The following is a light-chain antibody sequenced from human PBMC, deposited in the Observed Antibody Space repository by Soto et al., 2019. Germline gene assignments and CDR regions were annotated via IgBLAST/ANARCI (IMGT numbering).Light chain of an antibody. CDR1: QSVSSSY. J-gene: IGKJ1*01. CDR2: GAS. CDR3: KQYGSSPPWT. Sequence: IGLTQSPGTLSLSPGERATLSCRASQSVSSSYLAWYQQKPGQAPRLLIYGASSRATAIPDRIRGSGSGTDFALTISRLEPADFAVYYCKQYGSSPPWTFGQGTKVDIK. V-gene: IGKV3-20*01.